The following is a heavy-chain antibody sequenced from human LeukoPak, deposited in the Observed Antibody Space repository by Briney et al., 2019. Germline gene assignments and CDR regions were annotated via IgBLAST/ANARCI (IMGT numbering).Heavy chain of an antibody. J-gene: IGHJ3*02. D-gene: IGHD1-26*01. CDR3: ARAPGDSFDAFDI. CDR1: GGSFSSYG. CDR2: IIPIFGTA. V-gene: IGHV1-69*13. Sequence: SVKVSCKASGGSFSSYGIGWGRQAPGQGLEWMGGIIPIFGTANYAQKFQGRVTITADESTSTAYMELSSLRSEDTAVYYCARAPGDSFDAFDIWGQGTMVTVSS.